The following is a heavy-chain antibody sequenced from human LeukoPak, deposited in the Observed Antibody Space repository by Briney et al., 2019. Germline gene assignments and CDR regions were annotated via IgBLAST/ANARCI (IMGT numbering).Heavy chain of an antibody. J-gene: IGHJ3*02. D-gene: IGHD1-14*01. CDR1: GGSISSSGYY. CDR3: ARDPTTGAFDI. Sequence: SETLSLTCTVSGGSISSSGYYWAWIRQPPGKGLEWIGSMYYSGSTYYNPSLKSRVTISVDTSKNQISLKLSSVTASDTAVYYCARDPTTGAFDIWGQGTMVTVSS. CDR2: MYYSGST. V-gene: IGHV4-39*07.